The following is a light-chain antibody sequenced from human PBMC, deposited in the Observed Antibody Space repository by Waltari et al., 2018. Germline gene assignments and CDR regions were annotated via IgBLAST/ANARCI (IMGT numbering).Light chain of an antibody. CDR1: QSVSSN. J-gene: IGKJ1*01. CDR3: QQYNNWPPEGT. CDR2: GAS. V-gene: IGKV3-15*01. Sequence: EIVMTQSPATLSVSPGERATRSCRASQSVSSNLAWYQQKPGQAPRLLIYGASTRATDIPARFSGSGSGTEFTLTISSLQSEDFAVYYCQQYNNWPPEGTFGQGTKVEIK.